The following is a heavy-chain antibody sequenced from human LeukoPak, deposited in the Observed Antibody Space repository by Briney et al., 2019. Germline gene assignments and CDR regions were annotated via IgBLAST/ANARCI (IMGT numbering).Heavy chain of an antibody. D-gene: IGHD6-6*01. CDR3: ARGRIAARRAYYFDY. V-gene: IGHV3-11*01. CDR2: ISSSGSTI. Sequence: PGGSLRLSCAASGFTFSDYYMSWIRQAPGKWLEWVSYISSSGSTIYYADSVKGRFHIYRDNAKKLLYLQMNSLRAEDTAVDYCARGRIAARRAYYFDYWGQGPLVTVSS. CDR1: GFTFSDYY. J-gene: IGHJ4*02.